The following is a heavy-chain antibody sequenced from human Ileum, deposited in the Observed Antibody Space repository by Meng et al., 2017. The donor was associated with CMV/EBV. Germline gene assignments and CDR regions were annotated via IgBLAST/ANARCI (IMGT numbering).Heavy chain of an antibody. Sequence: TLSLTCAVYGWSFSGYYWSWIRQPPGKGLEWIGEINHSGSTNYNPSLKSRVTISVDTSKNQFSLKLSSVTAADTAVYYCARGPGIAVAADPLDYYYYGMDVWGQGTTVTVSS. D-gene: IGHD6-19*01. CDR1: GWSFSGYY. CDR3: ARGPGIAVAADPLDYYYYGMDV. J-gene: IGHJ6*02. CDR2: INHSGST. V-gene: IGHV4-34*01.